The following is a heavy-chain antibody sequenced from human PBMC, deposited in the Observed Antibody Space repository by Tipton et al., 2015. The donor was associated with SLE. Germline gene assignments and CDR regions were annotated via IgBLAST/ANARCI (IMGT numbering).Heavy chain of an antibody. D-gene: IGHD3-10*01. J-gene: IGHJ4*02. CDR2: INHSGST. Sequence: TLSLTCAVYGGSFSGYYWSWIRQPPGKGLEWIGEINHSGSTNYNPSLKSRVTISVDTSKNQFSLKLSSVTAADTAMYYCARGHGSGLFDYWGQGTLVTVSS. V-gene: IGHV4-34*01. CDR1: GGSFSGYY. CDR3: ARGHGSGLFDY.